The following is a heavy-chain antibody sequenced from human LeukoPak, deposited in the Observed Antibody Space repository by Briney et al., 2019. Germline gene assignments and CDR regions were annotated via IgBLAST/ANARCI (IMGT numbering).Heavy chain of an antibody. D-gene: IGHD6-13*01. CDR1: GFTFSSYT. CDR3: ARRHSSSWYLDY. CDR2: ISSSSNSI. J-gene: IGHJ4*02. V-gene: IGHV3-48*01. Sequence: GGSLRLSCAASGFTFSSYTMNWVRQAPGKGLEWVSYISSSSNSIFYADSVKGRFTVSRDNAKNSLYLQMNSLRAEDTAVYYCARRHSSSWYLDYWGQGTLVTVSS.